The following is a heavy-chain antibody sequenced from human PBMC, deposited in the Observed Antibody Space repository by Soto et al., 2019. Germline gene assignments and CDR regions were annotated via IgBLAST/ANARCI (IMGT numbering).Heavy chain of an antibody. D-gene: IGHD3-22*01. CDR3: ARSSYYYDGGGNDY. J-gene: IGHJ4*02. V-gene: IGHV4-39*01. CDR1: GGSISSSSYC. Sequence: SETLSLTCTVSGGSISSSSYCWGWIRKPPGKGLEWIGSIYYSGSTYYNPSLKSRVTISVDTSKNQFSLKLSSVTAADTAVYYCARSSYYYDGGGNDYWGQGTLVTVSS. CDR2: IYYSGST.